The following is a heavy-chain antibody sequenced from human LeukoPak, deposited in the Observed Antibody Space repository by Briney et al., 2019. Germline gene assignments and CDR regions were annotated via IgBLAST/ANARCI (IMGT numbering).Heavy chain of an antibody. CDR3: ARALRLDSNWFDP. J-gene: IGHJ5*02. CDR1: GYTFTGYY. CDR2: INPNSGGT. Sequence: ASVKVSCKASGYTFTGYYMHWVRQAPGQGLEWMGWINPNSGGTNYAQKFQGRVTMTRDTSISTAYTELSRLRSDDTAVYYCARALRLDSNWFDPWGQGTLVTVSS. D-gene: IGHD6-19*01. V-gene: IGHV1-2*02.